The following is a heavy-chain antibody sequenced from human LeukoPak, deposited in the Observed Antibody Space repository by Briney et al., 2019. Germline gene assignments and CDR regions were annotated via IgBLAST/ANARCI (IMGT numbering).Heavy chain of an antibody. CDR3: ARDSPEYSSSSGLDAFDI. Sequence: ASVKVSCKASGGTFSSYAISWVRQAPGQGLEWMGRINPSGGSTSYAQKFQGRVTMTRDTSTSTVYMELSSLRSEDTAVYYCARDSPEYSSSSGLDAFDIWGQGTMVTVSS. V-gene: IGHV1-46*01. J-gene: IGHJ3*02. CDR1: GGTFSSYA. D-gene: IGHD6-6*01. CDR2: INPSGGST.